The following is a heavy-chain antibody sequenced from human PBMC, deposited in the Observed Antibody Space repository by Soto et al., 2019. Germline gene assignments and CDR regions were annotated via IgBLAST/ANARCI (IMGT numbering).Heavy chain of an antibody. CDR2: IYYTGST. CDR1: GDSISRGGYY. CDR3: AHGDCSYYDSSRRLGFDP. D-gene: IGHD3-22*01. V-gene: IGHV4-31*08. J-gene: IGHJ5*02. Sequence: SETLSLTCTVSGDSISRGGYYWSWIRQHPGKGLEWIGYIYYTGSTYYNPSLKSRLTITKDTSRNQVVLTMTNMDPVDTGTYYCAHGDCSYYDSSRRLGFDPWGQGTLVTGSS.